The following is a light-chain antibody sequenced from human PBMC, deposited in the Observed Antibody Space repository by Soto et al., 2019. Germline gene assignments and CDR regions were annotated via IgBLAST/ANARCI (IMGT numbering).Light chain of an antibody. Sequence: QSALTQPASVSGSPGQSITISCTGTSSDVGAYNYVSWYQQHPGKAPKLMIYEVINRPSGVSNRFSGSKSGNTASLTISGLQAEDEADYYCSSYTTINTVVFGRGTKVTVL. V-gene: IGLV2-14*01. CDR1: SSDVGAYNY. J-gene: IGLJ2*01. CDR2: EVI. CDR3: SSYTTINTVV.